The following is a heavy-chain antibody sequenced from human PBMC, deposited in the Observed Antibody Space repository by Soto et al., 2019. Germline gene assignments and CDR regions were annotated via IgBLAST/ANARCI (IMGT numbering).Heavy chain of an antibody. D-gene: IGHD5-18*01. CDR1: GGSFSGYY. CDR2: INHSGST. J-gene: IGHJ4*02. CDR3: ARGYGYSYPFDY. V-gene: IGHV4-34*01. Sequence: SETLSLTCAVYGGSFSGYYWSWIRQPPGKGLEWIGEINHSGSTNYNPSLKSRVTISVDTSKNQFSLKLSSVTAADTAVYYCARGYGYSYPFDYCGQGTLVTVSS.